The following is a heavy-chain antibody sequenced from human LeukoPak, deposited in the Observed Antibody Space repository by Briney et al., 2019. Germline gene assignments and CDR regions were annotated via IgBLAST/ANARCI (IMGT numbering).Heavy chain of an antibody. Sequence: SETLSLTCTVSGGSISSSSYYWGWIRQPPGKGLEWIGSIYYSGSTNYNPSLKSRATISLDKSKNQFSLKLSSVTAADTAVYYCARDHGNYGDPGYYFDYWGQGTLVTVSS. CDR2: IYYSGST. J-gene: IGHJ4*02. V-gene: IGHV4-39*07. D-gene: IGHD4-17*01. CDR1: GGSISSSSYY. CDR3: ARDHGNYGDPGYYFDY.